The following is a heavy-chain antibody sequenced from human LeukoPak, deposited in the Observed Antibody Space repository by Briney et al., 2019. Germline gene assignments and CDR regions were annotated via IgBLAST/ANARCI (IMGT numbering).Heavy chain of an antibody. D-gene: IGHD3-10*01. V-gene: IGHV4-34*01. Sequence: SETLSLTCAVYGGSFSGYYWSWIRHPPRKGLEWNGEINLSGSTNYNPPLKSRVTISVDTSKNQFSLKLSSVTAADTAVYYCARGIPDRYGSGSRYNYWGQGTLVTVSS. CDR2: INLSGST. CDR3: ARGIPDRYGSGSRYNY. CDR1: GGSFSGYY. J-gene: IGHJ4*02.